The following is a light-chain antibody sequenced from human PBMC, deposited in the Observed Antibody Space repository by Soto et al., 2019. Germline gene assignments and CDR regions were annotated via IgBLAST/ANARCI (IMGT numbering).Light chain of an antibody. Sequence: ALQLTQSPSSLSASVGDRVTITCRASQGISSALAWYQQKPGKAPKLLIYDASSLESGVPSRFSGSGSGTDFTLTISSLQPEDFATYYCQQFNNYRDTFGQGTKLEIK. CDR1: QGISSA. CDR2: DAS. J-gene: IGKJ2*01. V-gene: IGKV1D-13*01. CDR3: QQFNNYRDT.